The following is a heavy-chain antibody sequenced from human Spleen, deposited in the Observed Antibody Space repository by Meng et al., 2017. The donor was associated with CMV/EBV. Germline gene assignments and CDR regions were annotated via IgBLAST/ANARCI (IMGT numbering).Heavy chain of an antibody. CDR3: ARGGSRGIVVVPAAHPTYYYGMDV. Sequence: ASVKVSCKASGFTFNSYYMHWVRQAPGQGLEWMGIINPSSGNRDYAQKFQGRLTMTRDTSTSTVYMELSSLTSDDTAVYYCARGGSRGIVVVPAAHPTYYYGMDVWGQGTTVTVSS. D-gene: IGHD2-2*01. V-gene: IGHV1-46*02. CDR1: GFTFNSYY. CDR2: INPSSGNR. J-gene: IGHJ6*02.